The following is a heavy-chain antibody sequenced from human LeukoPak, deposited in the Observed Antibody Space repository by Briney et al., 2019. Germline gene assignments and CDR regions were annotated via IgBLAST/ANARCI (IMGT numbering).Heavy chain of an antibody. J-gene: IGHJ3*02. CDR1: GASISGHY. Sequence: SETLFLTCTVSGASISGHYLTWLRQPPGKGLEWIGYISYIGSSNYNPSLKSRVTISVDTSKNQFSLKLRSVTAADTAVYYCARDQISINALDMWGQGTMVTVSS. CDR2: ISYIGSS. V-gene: IGHV4-59*11. D-gene: IGHD1-14*01. CDR3: ARDQISINALDM.